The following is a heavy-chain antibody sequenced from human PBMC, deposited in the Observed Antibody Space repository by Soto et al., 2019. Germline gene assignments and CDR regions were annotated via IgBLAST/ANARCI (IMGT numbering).Heavy chain of an antibody. Sequence: PSETLSLTCSVSGDSIIATNYYWAWIRQPPGRGLEWIGTIYKSGSTHYDPSLKSRVTISVDASKNEFSLRVSSVTAADTAVYFCARHNWDFVKGKGDFDYWGQGTLVTVSS. V-gene: IGHV4-39*01. J-gene: IGHJ4*02. CDR2: IYKSGST. D-gene: IGHD1-7*01. CDR1: GDSIIATNYY. CDR3: ARHNWDFVKGKGDFDY.